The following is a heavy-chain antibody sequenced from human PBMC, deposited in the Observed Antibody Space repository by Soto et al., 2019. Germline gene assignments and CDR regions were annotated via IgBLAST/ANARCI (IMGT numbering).Heavy chain of an antibody. Sequence: QVQLVESGGGVVQPGRSLRLSCAASGFTFSSYGMHWVRQAPGKGLEWVAVIWYDGSNKYYADSVKGRFTISRDNSKKTLYLQMNSLRAEDTAVYYCARETGRRRTSYYGMDVWGQGTTVTVSS. CDR2: IWYDGSNK. J-gene: IGHJ6*02. CDR3: ARETGRRRTSYYGMDV. V-gene: IGHV3-33*01. CDR1: GFTFSSYG.